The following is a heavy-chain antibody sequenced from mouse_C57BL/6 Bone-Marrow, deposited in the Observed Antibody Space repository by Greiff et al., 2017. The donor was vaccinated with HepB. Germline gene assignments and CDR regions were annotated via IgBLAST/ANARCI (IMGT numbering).Heavy chain of an antibody. Sequence: VKLVESGPGLVQPSQSLSITCTVSGFSLTSYGVHWVRQSPGKGLEWLGVIWSGGSTDYNAAFISRLSISKDNSKSQVFFKMNSLQADDTAIYYCARINYGNPAWFAYWGQGTLVTVSA. D-gene: IGHD2-1*01. CDR2: IWSGGST. V-gene: IGHV2-2*01. CDR1: GFSLTSYG. J-gene: IGHJ3*01. CDR3: ARINYGNPAWFAY.